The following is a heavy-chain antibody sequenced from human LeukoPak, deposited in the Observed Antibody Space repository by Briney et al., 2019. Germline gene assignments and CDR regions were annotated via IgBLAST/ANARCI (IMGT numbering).Heavy chain of an antibody. V-gene: IGHV3-15*05. D-gene: IGHD3-16*01. J-gene: IGHJ3*02. CDR2: IKSKTDGETT. CDR1: GFTVSNAW. Sequence: GGSLRLSCAASGFTVSNAWMSWIRQAPEKGLEWVGRIKSKTDGETTDYAAPVKGRFTISRDNAKNTLYLQMNSLRAEDTAVYYCARELPRIGGQTDASDIWGQGTMVTVS. CDR3: ARELPRIGGQTDASDI.